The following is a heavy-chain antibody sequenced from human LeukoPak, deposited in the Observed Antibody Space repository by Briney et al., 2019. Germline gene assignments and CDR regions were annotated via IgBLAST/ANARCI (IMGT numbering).Heavy chain of an antibody. CDR2: IKSKTDGGTT. CDR3: TTATVVTPGFDY. V-gene: IGHV3-15*01. CDR1: GFTLSNAW. J-gene: IGHJ4*02. D-gene: IGHD4-23*01. Sequence: GGSLRLSCAASGFTLSNAWMSWVRQAPGKGLEWVGRIKSKTDGGTTDYAAPVKGRFTISRDDSKNTLYLQMNSLKAEDTAVYYCTTATVVTPGFDYWGQGTLVTVSS.